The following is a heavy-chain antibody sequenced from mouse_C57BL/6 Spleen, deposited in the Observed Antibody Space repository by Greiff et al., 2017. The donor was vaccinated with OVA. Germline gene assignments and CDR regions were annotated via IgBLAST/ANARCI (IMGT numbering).Heavy chain of an antibody. CDR1: GFTFSSYA. Sequence: EVKVVESGEGLVKPGGSLKLSCAASGFTFSSYAMSWVRQTPEKRLEWVAYISSGGDYIYYADTVKGRFTISRDNARNPLYLQMSSLKSEDTAMYYCTRDYKGYAMDYWGQGTSVTVSS. V-gene: IGHV5-9-1*02. D-gene: IGHD2-12*01. J-gene: IGHJ4*01. CDR3: TRDYKGYAMDY. CDR2: ISSGGDYI.